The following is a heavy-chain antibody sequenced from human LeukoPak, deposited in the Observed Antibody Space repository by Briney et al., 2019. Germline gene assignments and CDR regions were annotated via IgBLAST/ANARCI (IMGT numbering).Heavy chain of an antibody. J-gene: IGHJ4*02. V-gene: IGHV3-9*01. Sequence: GGSLRLSCVASGFTFDDYAMYWVRQAPGKGLEWVSGISWNSGSIGYADSVKGRFTISRDSAKNSLYLQMNSLRAEDTALYYCAKGSDSSGWYGFDYWGQGTLVTVSS. CDR2: ISWNSGSI. D-gene: IGHD6-19*01. CDR1: GFTFDDYA. CDR3: AKGSDSSGWYGFDY.